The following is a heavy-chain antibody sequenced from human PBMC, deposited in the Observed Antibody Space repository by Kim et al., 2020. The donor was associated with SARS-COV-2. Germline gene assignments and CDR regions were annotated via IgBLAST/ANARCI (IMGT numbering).Heavy chain of an antibody. CDR3: ARRGAAASYYFDY. D-gene: IGHD6-13*01. CDR2: ISANGVNT. CDR1: GFTFSSFG. Sequence: GSLRLSCAASGFTFSSFGMTWVRQAPGKGLEWVSIISANGVNTYYADSVKGRFTISRDNSKNTLYLQMNSLRAEDTAVYYCARRGAAASYYFDYWGQGTLVTVSS. V-gene: IGHV3-23*01. J-gene: IGHJ4*02.